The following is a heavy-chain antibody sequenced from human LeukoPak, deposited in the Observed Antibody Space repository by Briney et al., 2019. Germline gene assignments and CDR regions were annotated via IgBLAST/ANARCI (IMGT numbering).Heavy chain of an antibody. CDR2: ISGSVVAA. CDR1: GFTFSSYA. J-gene: IGHJ4*02. CDR3: AKEGDTSVGNYFDY. D-gene: IGHD3-22*01. V-gene: IGHV3-23*01. Sequence: GGSLRLSCAASGFTFSSYAMNWVRQAPGKGLEWVSAISGSVVAAYYADSVQGRFTISRDNSKNTLYLQMNSLRAEDTAVYYCAKEGDTSVGNYFDYWGQGTLVTVSS.